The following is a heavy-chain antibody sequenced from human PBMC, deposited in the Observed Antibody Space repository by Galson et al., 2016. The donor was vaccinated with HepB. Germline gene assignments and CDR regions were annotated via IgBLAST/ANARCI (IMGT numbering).Heavy chain of an antibody. V-gene: IGHV4-61*02. Sequence: TLSLTCTVSGGSIDSDEYSWNWIRQPAGKGLEWIGRIFPGDNTNYNPSLASRVTMSLDTSNNQVFLEVNSVTATDTAMYFCARVDLLRAAKFDLWGRGILVTVSS. D-gene: IGHD3-10*01. CDR1: GGSIDSDEYS. CDR3: ARVDLLRAAKFDL. J-gene: IGHJ5*02. CDR2: IFPGDNT.